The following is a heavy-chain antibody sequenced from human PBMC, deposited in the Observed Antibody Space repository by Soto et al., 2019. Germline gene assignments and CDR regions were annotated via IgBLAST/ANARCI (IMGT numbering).Heavy chain of an antibody. D-gene: IGHD1-20*01. Sequence: QVQLQQWGAGMLKPSETLSLTCAVYGGSFSGYYWSWLRQPPGKGLEWIGEINHSGSTNYNPSLRSLVTISVDTSKNQFSLKLSSVTAADTAVYYCARGSEITGTGYWGQGTLVTVSS. V-gene: IGHV4-34*01. J-gene: IGHJ4*02. CDR1: GGSFSGYY. CDR3: ARGSEITGTGY. CDR2: INHSGST.